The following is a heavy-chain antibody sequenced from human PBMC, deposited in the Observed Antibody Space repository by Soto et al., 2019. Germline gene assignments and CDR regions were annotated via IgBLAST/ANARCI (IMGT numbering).Heavy chain of an antibody. CDR3: AKDKGLLAFTMIVGAWFDT. V-gene: IGHV3-23*01. CDR2: IIGRGGST. J-gene: IGHJ5*02. Sequence: XGSLRPSCVPSGLTSGSQAMSWVRPAPGKGLEWVSAIIGRGGSTYYADSVKGRFTISRDNSKDTLYLQMNSLRAEDTAVYYCAKDKGLLAFTMIVGAWFDTWGQGSLVTVSS. CDR1: GLTSGSQA. D-gene: IGHD3-22*01.